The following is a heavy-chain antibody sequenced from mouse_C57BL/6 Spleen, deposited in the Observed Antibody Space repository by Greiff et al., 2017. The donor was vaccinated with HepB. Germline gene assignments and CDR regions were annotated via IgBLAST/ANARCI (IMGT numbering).Heavy chain of an antibody. V-gene: IGHV3-6*01. CDR1: GYSITSGYY. CDR3: ARENDYPLFAY. D-gene: IGHD2-4*01. J-gene: IGHJ3*01. Sequence: ESGPGLVKPSQSLSLTCSVTGYSITSGYYWNWIRQFPGNKLEWMGYISYDGSNNYNPSLKNRISITRDTSKNQFFLKLNSVTTEDTATYYCARENDYPLFAYWGQGTLVTVSA. CDR2: ISYDGSN.